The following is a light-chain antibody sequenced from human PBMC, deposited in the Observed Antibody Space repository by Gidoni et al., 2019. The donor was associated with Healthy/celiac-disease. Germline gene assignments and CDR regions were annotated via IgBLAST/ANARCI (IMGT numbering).Light chain of an antibody. V-gene: IGKV3-11*01. CDR3: QQRSNWLHT. Sequence: EIVLTQSPATLSLSPGERATLSCRASQSVSSYLAWYQQKPGQAPRLLIYDASNRATGIPARFSGSGSGTDFTLTISSLEPEEFAVYYCQQRSNWLHTFGQGTKLEIK. J-gene: IGKJ2*01. CDR2: DAS. CDR1: QSVSSY.